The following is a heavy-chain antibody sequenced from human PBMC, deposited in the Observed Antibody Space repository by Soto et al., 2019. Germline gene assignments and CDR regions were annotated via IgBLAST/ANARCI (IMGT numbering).Heavy chain of an antibody. CDR1: GDSISYVNYY. Sequence: LETLSLTCTVSGDSISYVNYYWSWIRQSPDKGLEWIGHIYDGGSTYSNPSLKSRVTIFVDTSKNQFSLNLSSVTAADTALYYCARQGFGAIHGLVDVWGQGTTVTVSS. CDR3: ARQGFGAIHGLVDV. V-gene: IGHV4-39*01. CDR2: IYDGGST. J-gene: IGHJ6*02. D-gene: IGHD3-10*01.